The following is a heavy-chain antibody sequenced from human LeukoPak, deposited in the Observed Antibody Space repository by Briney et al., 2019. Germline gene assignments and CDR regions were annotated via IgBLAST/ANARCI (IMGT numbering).Heavy chain of an antibody. CDR2: ITPIFGTA. CDR3: ARASRLLWFGELSWYFDY. CDR1: GGTFSSYA. Sequence: SVKVSCKASGGTFSSYAISWVRQAPGQGLEWMGGITPIFGTANYAQKFQGRVTITADESTSTAYMELSSLRSEDTAVYYCARASRLLWFGELSWYFDYWGQGTLVTVSS. D-gene: IGHD3-10*01. J-gene: IGHJ4*02. V-gene: IGHV1-69*13.